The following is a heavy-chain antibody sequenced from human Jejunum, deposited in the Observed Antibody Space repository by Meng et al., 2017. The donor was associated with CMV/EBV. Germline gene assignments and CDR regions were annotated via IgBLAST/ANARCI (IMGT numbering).Heavy chain of an antibody. V-gene: IGHV3-7*01. CDR3: GRNRVDY. D-gene: IGHD3-10*01. CDR2: IKQDGSEK. Sequence: LKFSCAASGFTFSNYWMTWVRQAPGKGLEWVANIKQDGSEKFYVDSVKGRFTISRDNAKNSLYLQMNSLRGDDTGVYYCGRNRVDYWGQGTLVTVSS. J-gene: IGHJ4*02. CDR1: GFTFSNYW.